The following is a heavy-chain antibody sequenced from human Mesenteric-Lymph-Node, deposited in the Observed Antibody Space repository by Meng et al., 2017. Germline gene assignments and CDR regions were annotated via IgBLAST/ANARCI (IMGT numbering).Heavy chain of an antibody. Sequence: GESLKISCAASGFTFSNYWMHWVRQAPGKGLVWVSRINSDGIATDYADSVKGRFTISRDNARNTLDLQMNSLRDEDTAVYYCTREDNLYLWTPLGYWGQGTLVTVSS. V-gene: IGHV3-74*01. J-gene: IGHJ1*01. CDR1: GFTFSNYW. CDR2: INSDGIAT. D-gene: IGHD3-16*01. CDR3: TREDNLYLWTPLGY.